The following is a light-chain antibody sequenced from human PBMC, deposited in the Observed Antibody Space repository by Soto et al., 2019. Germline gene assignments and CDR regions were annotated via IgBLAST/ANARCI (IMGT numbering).Light chain of an antibody. CDR1: QRVXSY. V-gene: IGKV3-11*01. J-gene: IGKJ1*01. CDR2: YAS. CDR3: QQRRNGPRT. Sequence: IVLTQSAATLSLSPGESATLACRASQRVXSYLVWYEWKPGQAPRVLXGYASNMATGSPARLSGSGSVTDFTLTISSLDPEYFAVYYCQQRRNGPRTFGQGTKVDI.